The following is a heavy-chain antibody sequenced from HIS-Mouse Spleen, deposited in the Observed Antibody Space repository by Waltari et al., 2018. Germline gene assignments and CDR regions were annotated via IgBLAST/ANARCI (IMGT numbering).Heavy chain of an antibody. CDR3: ARDLGNWLDP. J-gene: IGHJ5*02. Sequence: EVQLVESGGGLVQPGGSLRLSCAASGFTFSSYSMNWVRQAPGKGLEWVSYISSSSSTIYYADSVKGRFTISRDNAKNSLYLQMNSLRAEDTAVYYCARDLGNWLDPWGQGTLVTVSS. CDR2: ISSSSSTI. CDR1: GFTFSSYS. V-gene: IGHV3-48*01.